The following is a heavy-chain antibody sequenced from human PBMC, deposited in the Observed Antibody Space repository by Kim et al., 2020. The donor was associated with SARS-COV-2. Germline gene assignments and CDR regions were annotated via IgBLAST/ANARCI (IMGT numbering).Heavy chain of an antibody. V-gene: IGHV1-69*04. CDR2: IIPILGIA. CDR1: GGTFSSYA. Sequence: SVKVSCKASGGTFSSYAISWVRQAPGQGLEWMGRIIPILGIANYAQKFQGRVTITADKSTSTAYMELSSLRSEDTAVYYCARSPVWIAAAVWFDPWGQGTLVTVSS. D-gene: IGHD6-13*01. J-gene: IGHJ5*02. CDR3: ARSPVWIAAAVWFDP.